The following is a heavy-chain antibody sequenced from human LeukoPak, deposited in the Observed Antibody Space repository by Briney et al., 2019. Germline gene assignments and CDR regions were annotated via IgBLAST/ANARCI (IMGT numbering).Heavy chain of an antibody. D-gene: IGHD1-1*01. CDR1: GYTFTSYD. CDR3: ARRRGFSGTTIGY. Sequence: ASVKVSCKASGYTFTSYDINWVRQATGQGLEWMGWMNPNSGNTGYAQKFQGRVTMTRNTSIGTAYMELSSLRSDDTAVYYCARRRGFSGTTIGYWGQGTLVTVSS. V-gene: IGHV1-8*01. CDR2: MNPNSGNT. J-gene: IGHJ4*02.